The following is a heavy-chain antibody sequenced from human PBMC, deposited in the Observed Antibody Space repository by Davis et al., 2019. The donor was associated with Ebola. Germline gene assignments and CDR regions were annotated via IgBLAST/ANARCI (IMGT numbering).Heavy chain of an antibody. CDR2: IYYSGST. D-gene: IGHD5-18*01. CDR3: ARELRGYSYGTYYYYGMDV. CDR1: GGSISSSSYY. Sequence: SETLSLTCTVSGGSISSSSYYWGWIRQPPGKGLEWIGSIYYSGSTYYNPSLKSRVTISVDKSKNQFSLKLSSVTAADTAVYYCARELRGYSYGTYYYYGMDVWGQGTTVTVSS. J-gene: IGHJ6*02. V-gene: IGHV4-39*07.